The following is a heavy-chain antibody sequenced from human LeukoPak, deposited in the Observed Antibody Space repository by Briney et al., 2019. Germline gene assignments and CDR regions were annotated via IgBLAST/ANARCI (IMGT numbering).Heavy chain of an antibody. D-gene: IGHD3-22*01. CDR2: ISGSGGST. CDR3: AKGRGYYDSSGYPSYFDY. Sequence: GGSLRLSCAASGFTFSSYAMSWVRQAPGKRLEWVSAISGSGGSTYYADSVKGRFTISRDNSKNTLYLQMNSLRAEDTAVYYCAKGRGYYDSSGYPSYFDYWGQGTLVTVSS. J-gene: IGHJ4*02. V-gene: IGHV3-23*01. CDR1: GFTFSSYA.